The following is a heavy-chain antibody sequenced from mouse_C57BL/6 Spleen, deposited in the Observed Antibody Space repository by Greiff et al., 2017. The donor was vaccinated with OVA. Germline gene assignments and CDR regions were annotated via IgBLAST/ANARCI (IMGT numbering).Heavy chain of an antibody. CDR2: IDPSDSYT. CDR3: ARGDGTNYFDY. J-gene: IGHJ2*01. D-gene: IGHD2-3*01. Sequence: VQLQQPGAELVKPGASVKLSCKASGYTFTSYWLQWVKQRPGPGLEWIGEIDPSDSYTNYNQKFKGKATLTVDTSSSTAYMQLSSLTSEDSAVYYCARGDGTNYFDYWGQGTTLTVSS. CDR1: GYTFTSYW. V-gene: IGHV1-50*01.